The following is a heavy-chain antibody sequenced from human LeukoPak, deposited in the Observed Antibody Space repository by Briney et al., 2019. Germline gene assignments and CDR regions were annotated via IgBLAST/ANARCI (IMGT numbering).Heavy chain of an antibody. V-gene: IGHV3-23*01. CDR3: AKGKGDYYDSSGYYYY. Sequence: GRSLRLSCAASGFTFDDYAMHWVRQAPGKGLEWVSAISGSGGSTYYADSVKGRFTISRDNSKNTLYLQMNSLRAEDTAVYYCAKGKGDYYDSSGYYYYWGQGTLVTVSS. CDR1: GFTFDDYA. CDR2: ISGSGGST. D-gene: IGHD3-22*01. J-gene: IGHJ4*02.